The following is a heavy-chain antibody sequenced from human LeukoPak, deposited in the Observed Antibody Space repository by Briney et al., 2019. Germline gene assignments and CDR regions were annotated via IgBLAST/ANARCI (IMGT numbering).Heavy chain of an antibody. Sequence: ASVKVSCKASGYTFTSYGISWVRQAPGQGLEWMGWISAYTGNTNYAQKLQGRVTITTDTSTSTAYTELRSLRSDDTAVYYCARKLLKWELDYWGQGTLVTVSS. J-gene: IGHJ4*02. CDR1: GYTFTSYG. CDR2: ISAYTGNT. D-gene: IGHD1-26*01. CDR3: ARKLLKWELDY. V-gene: IGHV1-18*01.